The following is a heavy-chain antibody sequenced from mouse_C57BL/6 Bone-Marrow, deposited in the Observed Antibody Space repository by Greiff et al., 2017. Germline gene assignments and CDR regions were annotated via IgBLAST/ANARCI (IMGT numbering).Heavy chain of an antibody. V-gene: IGHV1-54*01. CDR1: GYAFTNYL. J-gene: IGHJ2*01. D-gene: IGHD1-1*01. CDR2: INPGSGGT. CDR3: ARSDYYGSSPYYFDY. Sequence: QVQLQQSGAELVRPGTSVKVSCKASGYAFTNYLIEWVKQRPGQGLEWIGVINPGSGGTNYNEKFKGKATLTADKSSSTAYMQLNNLTSEDSAVYFCARSDYYGSSPYYFDYLGQGTTLTVSS.